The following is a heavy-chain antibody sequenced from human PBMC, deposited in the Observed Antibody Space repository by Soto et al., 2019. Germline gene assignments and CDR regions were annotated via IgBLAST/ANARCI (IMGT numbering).Heavy chain of an antibody. J-gene: IGHJ4*01. CDR1: GYTFTSYG. Sequence: QVQLVQSGAEVKKPGASVKVSYKASGYTFTSYGISWVRQAPGQGLEWMGWISAYNGNTKYAQKLQGRVTITTDTSKSTPDTELRRLQSDDTAVYYCGREPSYLDYCGHGTLVTVAS. CDR2: ISAYNGNT. V-gene: IGHV1-18*01. CDR3: GREPSYLDY.